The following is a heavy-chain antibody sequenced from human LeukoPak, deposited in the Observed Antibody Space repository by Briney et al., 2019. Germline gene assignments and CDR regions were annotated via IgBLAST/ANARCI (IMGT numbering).Heavy chain of an antibody. J-gene: IGHJ6*03. V-gene: IGHV3-23*01. CDR3: ARDHDYEFLGGDYRYSHFFYHMDV. CDR1: GFTFSSYA. CDR2: ISGSGGST. D-gene: IGHD3-16*02. Sequence: GGSLRLSCAASGFTFSSYAMSWVRQAPGKGLEWVSAISGSGGSTYYADSVKGRFTISRDNSKNTLYLQMNSLRPEDTAVYYCARDHDYEFLGGDYRYSHFFYHMDVWGQGTTVTVSS.